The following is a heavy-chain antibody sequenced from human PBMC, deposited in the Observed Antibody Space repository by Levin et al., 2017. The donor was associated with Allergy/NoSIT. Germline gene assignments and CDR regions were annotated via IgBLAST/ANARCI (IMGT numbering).Heavy chain of an antibody. V-gene: IGHV3-30*04. Sequence: GESLKISCAASGFTFSSYAMHWVRQAPGKGLEWVAVISYDGSNKYYADSVKGRFTISRDNSKNTLYLQMNSLRAEDTAVYYCARVHGHPVRPITMGVVVMVGYYGMDVWGQGTTVTVS. CDR2: ISYDGSNK. CDR1: GFTFSSYA. CDR3: ARVHGHPVRPITMGVVVMVGYYGMDV. D-gene: IGHD3-22*01. J-gene: IGHJ6*02.